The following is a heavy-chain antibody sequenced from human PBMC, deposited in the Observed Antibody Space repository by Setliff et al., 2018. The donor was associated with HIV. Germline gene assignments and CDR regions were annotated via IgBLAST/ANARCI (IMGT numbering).Heavy chain of an antibody. CDR2: ISPNTGDT. J-gene: IGHJ5*02. D-gene: IGHD3-10*01. CDR1: GYAFTAYF. Sequence: ASVKVSCKTAGYAFTAYFLQWVRQAPGQGLEWIGWISPNTGDTGIALKFQGRVTMTRDTSTSTTYLELDRLAYDDTAIYYCARGGYYTSGTWFDPWGQGTLVTVSS. CDR3: ARGGYYTSGTWFDP. V-gene: IGHV1-2*02.